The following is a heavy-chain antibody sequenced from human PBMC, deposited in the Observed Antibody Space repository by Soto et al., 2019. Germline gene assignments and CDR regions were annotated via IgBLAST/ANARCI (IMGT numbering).Heavy chain of an antibody. CDR2: ISPNSGNT. CDR3: ARRPPFSYGDYVTYYFDY. CDR1: GYTFLNYG. D-gene: IGHD4-17*01. J-gene: IGHJ4*02. Sequence: ASVKVSCKASGYTFLNYGVGWVRQAPGQGLEWMGWISPNSGNTNYAQKLQDGVTMTADTSTSTAYMELRSLRSDDTAIYYCARRPPFSYGDYVTYYFDYWGQGALVTVSS. V-gene: IGHV1-18*01.